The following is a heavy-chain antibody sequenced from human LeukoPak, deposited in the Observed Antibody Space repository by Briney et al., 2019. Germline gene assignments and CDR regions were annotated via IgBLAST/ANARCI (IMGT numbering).Heavy chain of an antibody. V-gene: IGHV4-38-2*02. CDR3: ARAAYGGNAHDAFDI. D-gene: IGHD4-23*01. Sequence: SETLSLTCTVSGYSISSGYYWGWIRQPPGKGLEWIGTIFHSGSTYYNPSLKSPVTISVDTSKNQFYLKLSSVTAADTAVYYCARAAYGGNAHDAFDIRGQGTMVTVSS. J-gene: IGHJ3*02. CDR2: IFHSGST. CDR1: GYSISSGYY.